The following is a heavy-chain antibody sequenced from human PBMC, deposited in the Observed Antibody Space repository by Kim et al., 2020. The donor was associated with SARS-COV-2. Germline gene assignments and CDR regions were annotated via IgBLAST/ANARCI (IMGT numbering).Heavy chain of an antibody. D-gene: IGHD3-3*01. Sequence: ASVKVSCKASGYTFTSYGISWVRQAPGQGLEWMGWISAYNGNTNYAQKLQGRVTMTTDTSTSTAYMELRSLRSDDTAVYYCARWKIRFLEWPPRANYYYYMDGWRKGPAVTVSS. J-gene: IGHJ6*03. CDR2: ISAYNGNT. CDR1: GYTFTSYG. CDR3: ARWKIRFLEWPPRANYYYYMDG. V-gene: IGHV1-18*01.